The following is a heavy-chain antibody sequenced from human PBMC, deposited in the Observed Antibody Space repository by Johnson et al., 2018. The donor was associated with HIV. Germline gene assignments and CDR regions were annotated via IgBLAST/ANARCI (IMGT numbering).Heavy chain of an antibody. CDR3: AREGGSSGPDAFDI. J-gene: IGHJ3*02. CDR2: IYSGGST. D-gene: IGHD3-16*01. CDR1: AFTVSSNY. V-gene: IGHV3-53*01. Sequence: VQLVESGGGLIQPGGSLRLSCAASAFTVSSNYMSWVRQAPGKGLEWVSVIYSGGSTYYADSVKGRFTISRDNSKNTLYLQMNSLRAEDTAVYYCAREGGSSGPDAFDIWGQGTMVTVSS.